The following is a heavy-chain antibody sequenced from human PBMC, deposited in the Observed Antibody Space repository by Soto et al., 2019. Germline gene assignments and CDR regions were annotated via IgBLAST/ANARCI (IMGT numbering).Heavy chain of an antibody. CDR1: GGSMSTYY. CDR3: ARRAADSSGYYCI. Sequence: QVQLQESGPGLVKPSESLSLICTVSGGSMSTYYWSWIRQSPGKGLEWIGYIHNSGNTDYNPSLRSRVXXSXDXXKNQFSLKLSSMTAADTAVYYCARRAADSSGYYCIWGQGTLVTVSS. V-gene: IGHV4-59*01. D-gene: IGHD3-22*01. J-gene: IGHJ4*02. CDR2: IHNSGNT.